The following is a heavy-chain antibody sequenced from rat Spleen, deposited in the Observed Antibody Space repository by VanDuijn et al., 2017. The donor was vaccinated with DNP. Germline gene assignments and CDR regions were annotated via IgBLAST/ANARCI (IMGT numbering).Heavy chain of an antibody. CDR3: AKANGRD. CDR2: ITSNGGAT. Sequence: EVQLMESGGDLVQPGKSLKLSCVASGFTFSYYWMTWVRQVPGKGLEWLASITSNGGATYYLDSMRGRFTISRDNGKNTLYLQMDSLRSEDMATYYCAKANGRDWGQGVMVTVSS. CDR1: GFTFSYYW. V-gene: IGHV5-31*01. J-gene: IGHJ2*01. D-gene: IGHD4-3*01.